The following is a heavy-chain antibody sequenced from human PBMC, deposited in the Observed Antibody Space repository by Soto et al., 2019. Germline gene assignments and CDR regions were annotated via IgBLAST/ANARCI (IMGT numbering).Heavy chain of an antibody. D-gene: IGHD5-18*01. CDR2: IYYSGST. J-gene: IGHJ4*02. V-gene: IGHV4-59*04. Sequence: PSETLSLTCTVSGGSISPYYWSWIRQPPGKGLEWVGYIYYSGSTYYNPSLKSRVTISVDTSKNQFSLKLSSVTAADTAVYYCARPLDTAMAPFDYWGQGTLVTVSS. CDR3: ARPLDTAMAPFDY. CDR1: GGSISPYY.